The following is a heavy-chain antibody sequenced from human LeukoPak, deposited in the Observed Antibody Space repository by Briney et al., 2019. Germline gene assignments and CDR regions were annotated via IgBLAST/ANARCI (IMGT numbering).Heavy chain of an antibody. CDR3: ARGGRWFGELLFDAFDI. Sequence: GNSLRLSCVASGFTFSSYGMHWVRQAPGKGLEWVAVIWYDGSNDYYADSVKGRFTVSRDNSMDTLYLQMNSLRPEDTAVYYCARGGRWFGELLFDAFDIWGQGTVVTVSS. CDR1: GFTFSSYG. V-gene: IGHV3-33*01. CDR2: IWYDGSND. J-gene: IGHJ3*02. D-gene: IGHD3-10*01.